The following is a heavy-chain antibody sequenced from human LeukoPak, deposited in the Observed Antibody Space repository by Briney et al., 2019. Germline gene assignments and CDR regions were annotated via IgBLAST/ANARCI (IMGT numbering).Heavy chain of an antibody. D-gene: IGHD3-3*01. Sequence: GGSLRLSCAAPGFTFSSYWMSWVRQAPGKGLEWVANIKQDGSEKYYVDSVKGRFTISRDNAKNSLYLQMNSLRAEDTAVYYCARDRTIFGVVIPIDIWGQGTMVTVSS. CDR3: ARDRTIFGVVIPIDI. CDR2: IKQDGSEK. CDR1: GFTFSSYW. J-gene: IGHJ3*02. V-gene: IGHV3-7*01.